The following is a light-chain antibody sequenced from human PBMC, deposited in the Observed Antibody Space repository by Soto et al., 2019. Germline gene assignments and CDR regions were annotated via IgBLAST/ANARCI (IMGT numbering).Light chain of an antibody. V-gene: IGLV1-40*01. CDR3: QSYDSSLSGDVV. CDR2: GNS. CDR1: SSNIGAGYD. Sequence: QPVLTQPPSVSGAPGQRVTISCTGSSSNIGAGYDVHWYQQLPGTAPKLLIYGNSNRPSGVPDRFSGSKSGTSASLAITGLQAEDEADYYFQSYDSSLSGDVVFGGGTKLTVL. J-gene: IGLJ2*01.